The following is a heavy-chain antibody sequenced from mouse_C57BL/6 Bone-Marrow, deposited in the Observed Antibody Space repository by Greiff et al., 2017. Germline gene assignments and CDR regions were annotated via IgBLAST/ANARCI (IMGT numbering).Heavy chain of an antibody. D-gene: IGHD2-2*01. CDR1: GFNIKDDY. V-gene: IGHV14-4*01. CDR3: TTGYYGYFYYFDY. Sequence: VQLKESGAELVRPGASVKLSCTASGFNIKDDYMHWVKPRPEQGLEWIGWIDPENGDTEYASKFQGKATITADTSSNTAYLQLSSLTSEDTAVYYCTTGYYGYFYYFDYWGQGTTLTVSS. J-gene: IGHJ2*01. CDR2: IDPENGDT.